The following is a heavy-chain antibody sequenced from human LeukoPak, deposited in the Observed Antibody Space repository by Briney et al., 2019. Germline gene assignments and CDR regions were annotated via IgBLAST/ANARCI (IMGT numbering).Heavy chain of an antibody. D-gene: IGHD6-19*01. CDR2: ISSNGGST. J-gene: IGHJ4*02. V-gene: IGHV3-64D*09. Sequence: GGSLRLSCSASGFTFSASAMHWVRQAPGKGLEYVSAISSNGGSTYYADSLKGRFTISRDNSKNTLYLQMTSLRAEDTAVYYCVKEDAVAGHYLDYWGQGTLVTVSS. CDR3: VKEDAVAGHYLDY. CDR1: GFTFSASA.